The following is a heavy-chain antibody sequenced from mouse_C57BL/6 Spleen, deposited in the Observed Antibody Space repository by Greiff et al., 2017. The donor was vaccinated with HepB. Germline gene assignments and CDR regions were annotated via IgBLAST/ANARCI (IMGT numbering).Heavy chain of an antibody. D-gene: IGHD1-1*02. CDR1: GYSITSGYD. CDR2: ISYSGST. J-gene: IGHJ2*01. CDR3: ARGGGSYYFDY. V-gene: IGHV3-1*01. Sequence: VKLQESVPGMVKPSQSLSLTCTVTGYSITSGYDWHWIRHFPGNKLEWMGYISYSGSTNYNPSLKSRISITHDTSKNHFFLKLNSVTTEDTATYYCARGGGSYYFDYWGQGTTLTVSS.